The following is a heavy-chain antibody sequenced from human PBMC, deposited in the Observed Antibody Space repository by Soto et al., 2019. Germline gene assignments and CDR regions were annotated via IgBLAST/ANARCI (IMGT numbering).Heavy chain of an antibody. D-gene: IGHD6-13*01. J-gene: IGHJ6*02. Sequence: QITLKESGPTLVKPTQTLTLTCTFSGFSLSTSGVGVGWIRQPPGKALEWLALIYWDDDKRYSPSLKSRLTIHKDTSKSQVVLTLNNIEPVDTATDYCAHASQLVRGSYYYGMYVWGQGTTVTVSS. V-gene: IGHV2-5*02. CDR1: GFSLSTSGVG. CDR3: AHASQLVRGSYYYGMYV. CDR2: IYWDDDK.